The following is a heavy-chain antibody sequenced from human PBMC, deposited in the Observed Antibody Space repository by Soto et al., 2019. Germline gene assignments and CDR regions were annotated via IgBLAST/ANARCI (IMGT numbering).Heavy chain of an antibody. CDR1: GFSLTTSGVG. V-gene: IGHV2-5*02. Sequence: SGPTLVNPTQTLTLTCTFSGFSLTTSGVGVGWIRQPPGKALEWLALIYWDDDKRYRPSLKSGLTITKDTSKNQVVLTMTNMDPVDTATYYCAHRRRDNIHWYGGYFDYWGQGTLVTVSS. CDR3: AHRRRDNIHWYGGYFDY. J-gene: IGHJ4*02. CDR2: IYWDDDK. D-gene: IGHD6-13*01.